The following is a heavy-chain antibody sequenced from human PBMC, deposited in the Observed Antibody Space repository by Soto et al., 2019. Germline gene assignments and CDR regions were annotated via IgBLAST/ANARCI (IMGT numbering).Heavy chain of an antibody. J-gene: IGHJ6*02. V-gene: IGHV4-34*01. CDR1: GGSFSGYY. Sequence: QVQLQQWGAGLLKASETLSLTCGVSGGSFSGYYWGWVRQPPGKGLEWVGEINYSGSTNYNPSLKRRVTISVDTSKNQVSLKLTSVTAADTAMYYCARRNYFYALDVWGQGTTVTVSS. CDR2: INYSGST. CDR3: ARRNYFYALDV.